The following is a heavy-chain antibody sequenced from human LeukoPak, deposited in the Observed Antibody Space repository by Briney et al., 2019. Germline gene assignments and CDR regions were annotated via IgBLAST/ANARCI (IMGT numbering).Heavy chain of an antibody. CDR1: GGSISSGDYY. V-gene: IGHV4-30-4*01. D-gene: IGHD3-10*01. CDR3: ARAISDGSGSYYTG. J-gene: IGHJ4*02. CDR2: IYYSGST. Sequence: PSETLSLTCTVSGGSISSGDYYWSWIRQPPGKGLEWIGYIYYSGSTYYNPSLKSRVTISVDTSKNRFSLKLSSVTAADTAVYYCARAISDGSGSYYTGWGQGTLVTVSS.